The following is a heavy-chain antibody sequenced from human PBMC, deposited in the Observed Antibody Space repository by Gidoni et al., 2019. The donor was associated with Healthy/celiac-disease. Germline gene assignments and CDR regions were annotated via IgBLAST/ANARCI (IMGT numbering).Heavy chain of an antibody. CDR1: GGTFSSYA. CDR3: ARELGPDSSGYYYPAFDI. V-gene: IGHV1-69*01. CDR2: IIPIFGTA. Sequence: QVQLVQSGAEVKKPGSSVKVSCKASGGTFSSYAISWVRQAPGQGLEWMGGIIPIFGTANYAQKFQGRVTITAEESTSTAYMERSSLKSEYTAVYYGARELGPDSSGYYYPAFDIWGQGTMVTVSS. D-gene: IGHD3-22*01. J-gene: IGHJ3*02.